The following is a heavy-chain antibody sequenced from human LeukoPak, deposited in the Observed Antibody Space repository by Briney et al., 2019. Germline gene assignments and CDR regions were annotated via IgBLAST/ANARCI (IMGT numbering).Heavy chain of an antibody. CDR3: AKDWGSSGWYNYFDP. V-gene: IGHV3-30-3*01. CDR2: ISYDGSNK. D-gene: IGHD6-19*01. Sequence: HPGGSLRLSCAASGFTFSSYAMHWVRQAPGKGLEWVAVISYDGSNKYYADSVKGRFTISRDNSKNTLYLQMDSLRTEDTAVYYCAKDWGSSGWYNYFDPWGQGTLVTVSS. J-gene: IGHJ5*02. CDR1: GFTFSSYA.